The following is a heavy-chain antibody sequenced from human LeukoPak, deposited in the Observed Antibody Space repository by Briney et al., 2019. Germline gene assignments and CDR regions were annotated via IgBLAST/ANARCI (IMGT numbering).Heavy chain of an antibody. V-gene: IGHV3-33*06. CDR1: QFRFPFSHYG. D-gene: IGHD2-8*01. CDR2: IWSDGTNR. Sequence: GGSLRLSCVASQFRFPFSHYGMHWVRQAPGRGLEWVAVIWSDGTNRYYADSVKGRFTISRDNSKNTLYLQMNSLRAEDTAVYYCAKDRSCTNGVCHGDFDYWGQGTLVTVSS. CDR3: AKDRSCTNGVCHGDFDY. J-gene: IGHJ4*02.